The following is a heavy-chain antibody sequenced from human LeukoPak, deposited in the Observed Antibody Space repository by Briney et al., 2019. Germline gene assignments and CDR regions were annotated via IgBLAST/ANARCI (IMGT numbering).Heavy chain of an antibody. CDR1: GFTFSSYS. CDR2: ISSSSSYI. CDR3: ARDDRKMATIQFDY. D-gene: IGHD5-24*01. V-gene: IGHV3-21*01. J-gene: IGHJ4*02. Sequence: GGSLRLSCAASGFTFSSYSMNWVRQAPGKGLEWVSSISSSSSYIYYADSVKGRFTISRDNAKNSLYLQMISLRAEDTAVYYCARDDRKMATIQFDYWGQGTLVTVSS.